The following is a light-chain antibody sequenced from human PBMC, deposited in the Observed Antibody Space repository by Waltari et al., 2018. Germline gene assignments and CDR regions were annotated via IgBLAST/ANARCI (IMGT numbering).Light chain of an antibody. CDR1: SSNIGNYY. J-gene: IGLJ2*01. CDR3: ATWDNNLKDVV. V-gene: IGLV1-51*01. Sequence: QSVLTQPPSVSAAPGQQVTISCSGSSSNIGNYYVTRYYHLPGAAPKLLIYDKNKRPSGIPDRFSASKSGTSATLGITGLQIGDEADYYCATWDNNLKDVVFGGGTKLTVL. CDR2: DKN.